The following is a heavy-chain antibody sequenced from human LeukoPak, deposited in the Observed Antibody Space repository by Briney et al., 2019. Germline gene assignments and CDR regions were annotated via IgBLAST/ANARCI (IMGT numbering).Heavy chain of an antibody. CDR2: IIPIFGTA. D-gene: IGHD3-22*01. J-gene: IGHJ4*02. CDR3: ASAVRVRYDDSGGYYSFVH. V-gene: IGHV1-69*05. CDR1: GGTFSSYA. Sequence: SVKVSCKASGGTFSSYAISWVRQAPGQGLEGMGRIIPIFGTASYAQKFQGRVTITTDESTSTAYMGLSSLRSEDTAVYYSASAVRVRYDDSGGYYSFVHWGEGTLVTVSS.